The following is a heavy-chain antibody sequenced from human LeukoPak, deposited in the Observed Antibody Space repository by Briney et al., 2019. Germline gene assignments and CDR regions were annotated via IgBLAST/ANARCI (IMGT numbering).Heavy chain of an antibody. CDR3: ARGLLSWFDP. J-gene: IGHJ5*02. CDR2: IIPIFGTA. V-gene: IGHV1-69*05. Sequence: ASVKVSCKASGGTFSSYAISWVRQAPGQGLEWMGRIIPIFGTANYAQKFQGRVTITTDESTSTAYMELSSLRSEDTAVYYCARGLLSWFDPWGQGTLVTVSS. CDR1: GGTFSSYA.